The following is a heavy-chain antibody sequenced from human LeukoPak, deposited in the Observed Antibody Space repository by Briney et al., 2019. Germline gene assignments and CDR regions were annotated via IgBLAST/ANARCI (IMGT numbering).Heavy chain of an antibody. CDR3: AKGSVSRGSYRRYYFDC. D-gene: IGHD3-16*02. J-gene: IGHJ4*02. CDR2: IRYDGSNK. V-gene: IGHV3-30*02. CDR1: GFTFSNYG. Sequence: PGGSLRLSCTASGFTFSNYGMHWVRQAPGKGLEWVAFIRYDGSNKYYADSVKGRFTISRDNSKKPLYLQMNSRRAEDTAVYYCAKGSVSRGSYRRYYFDCWGQGTLVTVSS.